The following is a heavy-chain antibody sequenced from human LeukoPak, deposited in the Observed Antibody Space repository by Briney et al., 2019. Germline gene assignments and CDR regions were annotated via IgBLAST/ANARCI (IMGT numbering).Heavy chain of an antibody. CDR3: AKENDFVY. V-gene: IGHV3-30-3*01. Sequence: GGSLRLSCAASGFTFSSYAMHWVRQAPGKGLEWVAVISYDGSNKYYADSVKGRFTISRDNSKSTLYLQMNSLRAEDTAVYYCAKENDFVYWGQGTLVTVSS. J-gene: IGHJ4*02. D-gene: IGHD3-3*01. CDR1: GFTFSSYA. CDR2: ISYDGSNK.